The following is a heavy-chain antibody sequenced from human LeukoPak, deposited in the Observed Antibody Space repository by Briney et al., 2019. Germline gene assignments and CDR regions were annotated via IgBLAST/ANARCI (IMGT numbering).Heavy chain of an antibody. CDR1: GFTVSSNY. CDR3: ARDRRLHQ. V-gene: IGHV3-48*03. J-gene: IGHJ1*01. CDR2: ISSSGSVI. Sequence: GGSLRLSCAASGFTVSSNYMNWVRQAPGKGLEWLSYISSSGSVIYYADFVKGRFTISRDNAKSSLYLQMNSLRVEDTAIYYFARDRRLHQWGQGTLVTVSS.